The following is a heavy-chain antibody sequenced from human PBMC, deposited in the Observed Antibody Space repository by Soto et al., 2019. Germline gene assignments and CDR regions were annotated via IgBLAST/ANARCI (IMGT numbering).Heavy chain of an antibody. J-gene: IGHJ4*02. V-gene: IGHV3-23*01. CDR3: YKGSAWYPYFDS. CDR2: ISGSGATT. Sequence: GESLKISCAASGFTFSTYAMTWVRQAPGKGLECVSVISGSGATTYYADSVKGRFTISRDNSKNTLYLQMTSLRAEDTALYYCYKGSAWYPYFDSWGQGTLVTVSS. CDR1: GFTFSTYA. D-gene: IGHD6-19*01.